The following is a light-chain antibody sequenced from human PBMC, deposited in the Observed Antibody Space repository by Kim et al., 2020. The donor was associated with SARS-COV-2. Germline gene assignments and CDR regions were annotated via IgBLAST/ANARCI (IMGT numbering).Light chain of an antibody. V-gene: IGLV6-57*04. CDR2: DDN. Sequence: NFMLTQPHSVSASPGKTVTISCTRNSSSIASSYVQWYQQRPGSAPTTVIYDDNQRPSGVPDRFSGSIDSSSNSASLTISGLKTEDEADYYCQSYDGSYHVVFGGGTQLTVL. CDR1: SSSIASSY. J-gene: IGLJ2*01. CDR3: QSYDGSYHVV.